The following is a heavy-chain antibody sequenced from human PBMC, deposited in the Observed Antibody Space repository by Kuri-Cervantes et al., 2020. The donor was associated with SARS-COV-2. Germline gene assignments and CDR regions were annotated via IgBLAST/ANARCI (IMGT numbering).Heavy chain of an antibody. J-gene: IGHJ4*02. CDR1: GYTFTGYY. CDR3: ARKFWSGYLLDY. D-gene: IGHD3-3*01. Sequence: ASVKVSCKASGYTFTGYYMHWVRQAPGQGLEWMGWINPNSGGTNYAQKFQGRVTMTRDTSISTAYMELSRLRSDDTAVYYCARKFWSGYLLDYWGQGTLVTDSS. V-gene: IGHV1-2*02. CDR2: INPNSGGT.